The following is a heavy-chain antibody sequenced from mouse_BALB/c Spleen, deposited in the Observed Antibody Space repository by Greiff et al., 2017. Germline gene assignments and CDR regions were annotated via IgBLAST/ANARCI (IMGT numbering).Heavy chain of an antibody. CDR1: GFNIKDTY. CDR2: IDPANGNT. V-gene: IGHV14-3*02. J-gene: IGHJ4*01. CDR3: ARSGYDYDYYAMDY. D-gene: IGHD2-4*01. Sequence: EVQLQESGAELVKLGASVKLSCTASGFNIKDTYMHWVKQRPEQGLEWIGRIDPANGNTKYDPKFQGKATITADTSSNTAYLQLSSLTSEDTAVYYCARSGYDYDYYAMDYWGQGTSVTVSS.